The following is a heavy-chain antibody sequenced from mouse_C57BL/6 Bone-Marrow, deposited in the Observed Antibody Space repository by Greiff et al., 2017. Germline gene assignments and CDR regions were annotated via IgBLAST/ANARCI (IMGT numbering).Heavy chain of an antibody. CDR2: IDPENGDT. Sequence: VQLQQSGAALVRPGASVKLSCTASGFNIKDYYMHWVKQRPEQGLEWIGWIDPENGDTEYASKFQGKATITADPSSNTAYLQLSSMTSEDTAVYYCTTFDGYYVAWFAYWGQGTLVTVSA. D-gene: IGHD2-3*01. CDR3: TTFDGYYVAWFAY. CDR1: GFNIKDYY. J-gene: IGHJ3*01. V-gene: IGHV14-4*01.